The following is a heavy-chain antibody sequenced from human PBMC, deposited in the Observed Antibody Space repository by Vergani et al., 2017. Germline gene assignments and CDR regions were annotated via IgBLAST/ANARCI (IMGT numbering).Heavy chain of an antibody. D-gene: IGHD3-9*01. CDR1: GFSFRSYG. J-gene: IGHJ3*02. Sequence: QAQLVESGGGVVQPGSSLRLSCAASGFSFRSYGMHWVRQAPGKGLEWVAVLSYEGSSDFYADSVKGRFTISRDNSNNTLYLQMNSLRPDDTAIYYCAKTGDDAGYYFGAFDIWGQGTMVTVSS. V-gene: IGHV3-30*18. CDR2: LSYEGSSD. CDR3: AKTGDDAGYYFGAFDI.